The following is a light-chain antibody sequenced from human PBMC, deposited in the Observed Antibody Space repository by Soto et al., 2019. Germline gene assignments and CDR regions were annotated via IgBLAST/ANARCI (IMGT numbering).Light chain of an antibody. Sequence: QSVLTQPPSASGTPGQTVSISCSGTSSNMRTNTVNWYQHLPGTAPKLIIYSKDQRPSGVPYRFSASKSGTSASLAINGLQSADEAVYYCASWADSLAWVFGGGTQLTVL. V-gene: IGLV1-44*01. CDR3: ASWADSLAWV. J-gene: IGLJ3*02. CDR2: SKD. CDR1: SSNMRTNT.